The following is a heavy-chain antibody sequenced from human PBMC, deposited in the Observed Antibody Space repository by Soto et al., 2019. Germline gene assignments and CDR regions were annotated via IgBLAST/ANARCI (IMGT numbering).Heavy chain of an antibody. D-gene: IGHD3-22*01. V-gene: IGHV1-2*04. J-gene: IGHJ4*02. Sequence: GASVKVSCKASGYTFTGYYMHWVRQAPGQRLEWKGRINPNSGGTNYAQKFQGWVTMTRDTSISTAYMELSRLRSDDTAVYYCARGLTPTPNYYDSSGSLRGVLDYWGQGTLVTVSS. CDR1: GYTFTGYY. CDR3: ARGLTPTPNYYDSSGSLRGVLDY. CDR2: INPNSGGT.